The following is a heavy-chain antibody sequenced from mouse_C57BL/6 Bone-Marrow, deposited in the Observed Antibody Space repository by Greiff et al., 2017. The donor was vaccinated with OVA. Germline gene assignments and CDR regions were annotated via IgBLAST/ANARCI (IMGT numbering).Heavy chain of an antibody. CDR2: ISSGGDYI. CDR1: GFTFSSYA. V-gene: IGHV5-9-1*02. J-gene: IGHJ4*01. CDR3: TRVRSSYDAMDY. D-gene: IGHD1-1*01. Sequence: EVQLVESGEGLVKPGGSLKLSCAASGFTFSSYAMSWVRQTPEKRLEWVAYISSGGDYIYYADTVKGRFTISRDNARNTLYLQMSSLKSEDTAMYYCTRVRSSYDAMDYWGQGTSVTVSS.